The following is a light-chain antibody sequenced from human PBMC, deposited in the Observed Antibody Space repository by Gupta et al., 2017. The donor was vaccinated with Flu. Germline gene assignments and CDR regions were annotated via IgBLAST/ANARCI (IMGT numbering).Light chain of an antibody. Sequence: DIQMTQSPSSLSASVGDRVTITCRASQSVDIYLNWYQQKPGNAPNILIYKTSTLHSGVPSRFSDSGSGTDFTLTISRLQPEDFATYYCQQSYNIPRTFGQGTKVEI. CDR1: QSVDIY. J-gene: IGKJ1*01. CDR2: KTS. CDR3: QQSYNIPRT. V-gene: IGKV1-39*01.